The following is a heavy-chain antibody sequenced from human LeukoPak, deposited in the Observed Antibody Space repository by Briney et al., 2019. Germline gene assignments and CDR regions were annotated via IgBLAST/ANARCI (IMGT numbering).Heavy chain of an antibody. J-gene: IGHJ5*02. CDR3: ARGHGYGSSTSCPNWFDP. D-gene: IGHD2-2*01. CDR1: GGSISSGGYY. Sequence: PSETLSLTCTVSGGSISSGGYYWSWLRQPPGKGLEWIGYIYHNGRTYYNPSLKSRVTISEDRSKNQFSLKLSSVTAAATAVYYCARGHGYGSSTSCPNWFDPWGQGTLVTVSS. CDR2: IYHNGRT. V-gene: IGHV4-30-2*01.